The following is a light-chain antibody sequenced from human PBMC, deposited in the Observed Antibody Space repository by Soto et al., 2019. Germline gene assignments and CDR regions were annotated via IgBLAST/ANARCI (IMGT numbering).Light chain of an antibody. CDR3: GSYTSTDTPFV. CDR2: EVN. CDR1: STDVGGYNY. J-gene: IGLJ1*01. V-gene: IGLV2-14*01. Sequence: QSALAQPSSVSGSPGQSITISCTGTSTDVGGYNYVSWYQHHPGKGPKLIIYEVNNRPSGVSDRFSGSKSGNKASLTISNLEAEDESDYCCGSYTSTDTPFVFGTGTKVTV.